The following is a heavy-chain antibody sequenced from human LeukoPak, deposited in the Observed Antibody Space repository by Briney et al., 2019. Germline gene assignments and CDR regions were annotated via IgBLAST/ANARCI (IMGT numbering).Heavy chain of an antibody. V-gene: IGHV1-24*01. CDR3: ATAYSSSFLRMDV. D-gene: IGHD6-13*01. CDR1: GYTLTELS. J-gene: IGHJ6*02. CDR2: FDPEDGET. Sequence: EASVKVSCKVSGYTLTELSMHWVRQAPGKGLEWVGGFDPEDGETIYAQKFQGRVTMTEDTSTDTAYMELSSLRSEDTAVYYCATAYSSSFLRMDVWGQGTTVTVSS.